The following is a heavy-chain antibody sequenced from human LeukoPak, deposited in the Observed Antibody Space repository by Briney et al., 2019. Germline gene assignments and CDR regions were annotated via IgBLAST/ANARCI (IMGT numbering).Heavy chain of an antibody. J-gene: IGHJ4*02. D-gene: IGHD3-22*01. Sequence: PSETLSLTCTVSGGSISSYYWSWIRQPPGKGLEWIGYIYYSGSTNYNPSLKSRVTISVDTSKNQFSLKLSSVTAADTAVYYCARHRYYYDSSGYFDYWGQGTLVTVSS. V-gene: IGHV4-59*08. CDR2: IYYSGST. CDR1: GGSISSYY. CDR3: ARHRYYYDSSGYFDY.